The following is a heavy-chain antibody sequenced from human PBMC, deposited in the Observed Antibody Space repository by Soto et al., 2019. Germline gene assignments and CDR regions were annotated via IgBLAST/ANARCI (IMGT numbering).Heavy chain of an antibody. J-gene: IGHJ3*02. CDR2: ISGSGGST. V-gene: IGHV3-23*01. CDR3: AKDVYSSVDPNAFDI. CDR1: GFTFSSYS. D-gene: IGHD6-19*01. Sequence: GGSLRLSCAASGFTFSSYSMNWVRQAPGKGLEWVSAISGSGGSTYYADSVKGRFTISRDNSKNTLYLQMNSLRAEDTAVYYCAKDVYSSVDPNAFDIWGQGTMVTVSS.